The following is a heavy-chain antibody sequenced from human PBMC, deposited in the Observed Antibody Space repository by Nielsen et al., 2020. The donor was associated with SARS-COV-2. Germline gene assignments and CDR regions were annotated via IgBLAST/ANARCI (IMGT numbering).Heavy chain of an antibody. J-gene: IGHJ6*02. CDR1: GFTFSDYY. CDR3: ARGGRYCSSTSCYTYYYYGMDV. D-gene: IGHD2-2*02. Sequence: ESLKISCAASGFTFSDYYMSWIRQPPGKGLEWIGEINHSGSTNYNPSLKSRVAISVDTSKNQFSLKLSSVTAADTAVYYCARGGRYCSSTSCYTYYYYGMDVWGQGTTVTVSS. V-gene: IGHV4-34*01. CDR2: INHSGST.